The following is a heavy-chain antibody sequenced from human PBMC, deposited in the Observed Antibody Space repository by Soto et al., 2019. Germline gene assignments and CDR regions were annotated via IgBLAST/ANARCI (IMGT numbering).Heavy chain of an antibody. Sequence: GGSLRLSCAASGFTFSNAWMNWVRQAPGKGLEWVGRIKSKTDGGTTDYAAPVKGRFTISRDDSKNTLYLQMNSLKTEDTAVYYCTTTYYDFWSGYYNLSYYYYYGMDVWGQGTTVTVSS. V-gene: IGHV3-15*07. D-gene: IGHD3-3*01. CDR2: IKSKTDGGTT. CDR3: TTTYYDFWSGYYNLSYYYYYGMDV. J-gene: IGHJ6*02. CDR1: GFTFSNAW.